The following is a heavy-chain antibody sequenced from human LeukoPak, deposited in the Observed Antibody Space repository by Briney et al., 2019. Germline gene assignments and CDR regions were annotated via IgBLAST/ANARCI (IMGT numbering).Heavy chain of an antibody. CDR2: IYTSGST. CDR1: GGSISSGSYY. J-gene: IGHJ4*02. D-gene: IGHD3-9*01. V-gene: IGHV4-61*02. CDR3: ARARYFDWLIVDY. Sequence: SETLSLTCTVSGGSISSGSYYWSWIRQPAGKGLEWIGRIYTSGSTNYNPSLKSRVTISVDTSKNQFSLKLSSVTAADTAVYYCARARYFDWLIVDYWGQGTLVTVSS.